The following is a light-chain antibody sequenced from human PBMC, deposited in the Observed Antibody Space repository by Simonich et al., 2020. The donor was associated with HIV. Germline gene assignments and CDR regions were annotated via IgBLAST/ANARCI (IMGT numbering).Light chain of an antibody. CDR2: AAF. Sequence: DIQMTQSPSSLSASVGDRVTITCRASQSISSYLNWFQHKPGKAPKLLIYAAFRLQSGVPSRFSGSGSGTDYTLTISSLQPEDFATYYCQQYYSTPLTFGGGTKVEIK. V-gene: IGKV1-39*01. CDR3: QQYYSTPLT. CDR1: QSISSY. J-gene: IGKJ4*01.